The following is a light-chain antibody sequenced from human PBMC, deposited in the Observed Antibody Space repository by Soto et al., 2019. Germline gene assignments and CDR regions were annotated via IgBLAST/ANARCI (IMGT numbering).Light chain of an antibody. CDR1: QTVSSY. V-gene: IGKV1-39*01. CDR2: ATS. Sequence: DIQITQSPSSLSASVLDRVNITFRASQTVSSYLNWYQQKPGTVPKLLIYATSNLQSGVPSRFSGRGFGTDFTLTVSSLQSEDIAVYFCQQYNNWPPNFGQGTRLEI. J-gene: IGKJ5*01. CDR3: QQYNNWPPN.